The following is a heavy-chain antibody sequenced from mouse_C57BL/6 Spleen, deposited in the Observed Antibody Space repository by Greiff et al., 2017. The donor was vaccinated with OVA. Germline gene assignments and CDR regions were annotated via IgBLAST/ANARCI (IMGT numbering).Heavy chain of an antibody. J-gene: IGHJ2*01. CDR2: IDPENGDT. V-gene: IGHV14-4*01. CDR3: TTKDYYSNYFDY. D-gene: IGHD2-5*01. CDR1: GFNIKDDY. Sequence: EVQLVESGAELVRPGASVKLSCTASGFNIKDDYMHWVKQRPEQGLEWIGWIDPENGDTEYASKFQGKATITADTSSNTAYLQLSSLTSEDTAVYYCTTKDYYSNYFDYWGQGTTLTVSS.